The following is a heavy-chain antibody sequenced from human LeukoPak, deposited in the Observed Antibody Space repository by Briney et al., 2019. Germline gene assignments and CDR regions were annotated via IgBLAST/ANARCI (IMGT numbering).Heavy chain of an antibody. D-gene: IGHD2-2*01. V-gene: IGHV4-34*01. CDR1: GGSFSGHY. CDR3: ARGHGDIVVVPAAISGLGSSYHFDY. J-gene: IGHJ4*02. CDR2: INHSGST. Sequence: SETLSLTCAVYGGSFSGHYWSWIRQPPGKGLEWIGEINHSGSTNYNPSLKSRVTISVDTSKNQFSLKLSSVTAADTAVYYCARGHGDIVVVPAAISGLGSSYHFDYWGQGTLVTVSS.